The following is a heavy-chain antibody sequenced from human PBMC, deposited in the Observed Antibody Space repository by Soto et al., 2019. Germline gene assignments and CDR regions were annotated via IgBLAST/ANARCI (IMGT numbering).Heavy chain of an antibody. V-gene: IGHV4-59*02. J-gene: IGHJ4*02. CDR2: IYASGIP. Sequence: QVQLQESGPGQVKPSETLSLTCTISGGSVSVYYWSWIRQSTGQGLEWRGYIYASGIPYYNPSLRSRVTISADTSKNQISLKLTSPTAADTAVYYCAGGVGSSPPQYWGRGTLVTVSS. D-gene: IGHD1-26*01. CDR3: AGGVGSSPPQY. CDR1: GGSVSVYY.